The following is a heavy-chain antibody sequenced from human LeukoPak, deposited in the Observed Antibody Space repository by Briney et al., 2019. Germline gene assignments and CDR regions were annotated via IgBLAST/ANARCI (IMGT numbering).Heavy chain of an antibody. CDR3: AKDIKDTAMVWDY. D-gene: IGHD5-18*01. V-gene: IGHV3-23*01. Sequence: PGGSLRLSCAASGFTFSSYAMTWVRQAPGKGLEWVAYIRRDGSDKHYADSVKGRFTISRDNSKNTLYLQMNSLRAEDTAVYYCAKDIKDTAMVWDYWGQGTLVTVSS. CDR1: GFTFSSYA. J-gene: IGHJ4*02. CDR2: IRRDGSDK.